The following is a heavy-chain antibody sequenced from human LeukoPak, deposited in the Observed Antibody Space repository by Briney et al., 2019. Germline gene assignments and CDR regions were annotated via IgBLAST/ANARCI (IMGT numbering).Heavy chain of an antibody. V-gene: IGHV1-2*02. CDR2: INPNSGGT. D-gene: IGHD3-16*01. CDR1: GYTFTGYY. CDR3: AKAGNYDFVWGSHIPDY. Sequence: ASVKVSCKPSGYTFTGYYMHWVRQAPGQGLEWMGWINPNSGGTNYAQNFQGRVTMTRDTSISTAYMELSSLRSDDTAMYFCAKAGNYDFVWGSHIPDYWGQGTLVAVSS. J-gene: IGHJ4*02.